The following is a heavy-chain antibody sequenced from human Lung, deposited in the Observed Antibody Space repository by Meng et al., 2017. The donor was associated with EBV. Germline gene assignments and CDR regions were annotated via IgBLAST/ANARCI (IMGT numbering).Heavy chain of an antibody. J-gene: IGHJ4*02. V-gene: IGHV4-34*01. Sequence: QVQPQQWGAGLLKPSETLSLTCAVYGGSFSGYYWSWIRQPPGKGLEWIGEINHSGSTNYNPSLKSRVTISVDTSKNQFSLKLSSVTAADTAVYYCARSYSSGWYTLFDYWGQGTLVTVSS. D-gene: IGHD6-19*01. CDR3: ARSYSSGWYTLFDY. CDR1: GGSFSGYY. CDR2: INHSGST.